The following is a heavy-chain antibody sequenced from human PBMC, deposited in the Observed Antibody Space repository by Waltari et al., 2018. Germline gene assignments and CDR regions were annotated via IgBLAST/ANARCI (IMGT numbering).Heavy chain of an antibody. CDR2: SIPVLGTE. CDR3: ASRGVTKNDYFDY. V-gene: IGHV1-69*13. D-gene: IGHD4-17*01. J-gene: IGHJ4*02. CDR1: GSAFSSYA. Sequence: QVQLVQSGAEVKKPGSSVKVSCNASGSAFSSYAISWVRQAPGQGLEWTGGSIPVLGTENYAQKFQGRVTITADESTSTAYMELSSLRSEDTAVYYCASRGVTKNDYFDYWGQGTLVTVSS.